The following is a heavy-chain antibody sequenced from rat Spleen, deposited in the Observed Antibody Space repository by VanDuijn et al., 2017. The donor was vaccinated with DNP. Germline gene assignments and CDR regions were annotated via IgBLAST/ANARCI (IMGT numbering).Heavy chain of an antibody. J-gene: IGHJ2*01. V-gene: IGHV5S10*01. CDR2: IIYDGSST. CDR1: GFTFSDYA. CDR3: ATDGGSSGG. D-gene: IGHD1-12*02. Sequence: EVQLVESGGGLVQPGNSLKLSCAASGFTFSDYAMAWVRQSPKKGLEWVATIIYDGSSTYYRDSVKGRFTISRDNAKSTLYLQMDSLRSEDTATYYCATDGGSSGGWGQGVMVTVSS.